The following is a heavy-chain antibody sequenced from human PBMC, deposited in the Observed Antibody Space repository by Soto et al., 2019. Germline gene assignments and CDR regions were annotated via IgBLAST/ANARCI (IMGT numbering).Heavy chain of an antibody. V-gene: IGHV1-69*02. D-gene: IGHD1-26*01. J-gene: IGHJ3*01. CDR1: GDTFSSYT. CDR3: AAGGHGAFDL. CDR2: IIPIRDIA. Sequence: QVQLVQSGAEVKKPGSSVKVSCKASGDTFSSYTISWVRQAPGQGLEWMGRIIPIRDIANYAQKFQGRVTITADKSTSTAYMELSSLRSEDTAVYYCAAGGHGAFDLWGQGTMVTVSS.